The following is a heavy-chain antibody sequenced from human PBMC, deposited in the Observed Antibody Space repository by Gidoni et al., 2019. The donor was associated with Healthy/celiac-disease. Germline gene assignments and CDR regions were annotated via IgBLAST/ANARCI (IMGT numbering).Heavy chain of an antibody. Sequence: QLQLQESGPGLVKPSATLSLTCPFSGGSLSSSSYYWGWIRQPPGKGLEWSGSIYYSGSTYYNPSLKSRVTISGDTSKNQFSLKLSSVTAAETAVYYGARHGNSSPYYMDVWGKGTTVTVSS. CDR2: IYYSGST. D-gene: IGHD6-13*01. J-gene: IGHJ6*03. CDR1: GGSLSSSSYY. V-gene: IGHV4-39*01. CDR3: ARHGNSSPYYMDV.